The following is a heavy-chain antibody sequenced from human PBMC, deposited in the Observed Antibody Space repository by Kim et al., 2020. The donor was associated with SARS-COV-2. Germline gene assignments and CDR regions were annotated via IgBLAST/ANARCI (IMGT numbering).Heavy chain of an antibody. CDR3: AKDKVGSSRTFDY. V-gene: IGHV3-33*06. J-gene: IGHJ4*02. Sequence: YADPVKGRYTITRANHTNTLYLQMNSLRAEDTAVYYCAKDKVGSSRTFDYWGQGTLVTVSS. D-gene: IGHD6-6*01.